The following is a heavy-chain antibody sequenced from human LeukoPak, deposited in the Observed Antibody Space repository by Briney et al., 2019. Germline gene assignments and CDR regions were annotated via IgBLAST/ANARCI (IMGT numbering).Heavy chain of an antibody. Sequence: PSETLSLTCTVSGGSISSYYWSWIRQPPGKGLEWIGEINHSGSTNYNPSLKSRVTISVDTSKNQFSLKLSSVTAADTAVYYCARVGVRYFDYWGQGTLVTVSS. D-gene: IGHD3-10*01. J-gene: IGHJ4*02. CDR2: INHSGST. V-gene: IGHV4-34*01. CDR1: GGSISSYY. CDR3: ARVGVRYFDY.